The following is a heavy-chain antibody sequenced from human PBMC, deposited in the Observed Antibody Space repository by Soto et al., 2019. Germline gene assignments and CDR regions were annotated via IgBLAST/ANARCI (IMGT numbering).Heavy chain of an antibody. Sequence: EVQLVESGGGLGQPGGSLRLSCTASGLTFSSYHMLWVRHAPGKGLVWLSHINTDGSYITYADSVKGRFTISRDNAKNTLYLQMNSLSVEDSAVYYCARAKRSSVYMSFDLWGQITLVTVSS. CDR1: GLTFSSYH. D-gene: IGHD6-25*01. J-gene: IGHJ4*02. CDR3: ARAKRSSVYMSFDL. CDR2: INTDGSYI. V-gene: IGHV3-74*01.